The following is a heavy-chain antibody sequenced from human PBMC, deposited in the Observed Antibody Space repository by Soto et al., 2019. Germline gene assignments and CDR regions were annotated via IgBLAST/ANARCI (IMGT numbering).Heavy chain of an antibody. CDR1: GGSISSYY. Sequence: SETLSLTCIVSGGSISSYYWSWIRQPPGKGLEWIGYIYYSGSTNYNPSLKSRVTISVDTSKNQFSLKLSSVTAADTAVYYCARSGEGGKFWSGYTNWFDPWGQGTLVTVSS. V-gene: IGHV4-59*08. D-gene: IGHD3-3*01. J-gene: IGHJ5*02. CDR2: IYYSGST. CDR3: ARSGEGGKFWSGYTNWFDP.